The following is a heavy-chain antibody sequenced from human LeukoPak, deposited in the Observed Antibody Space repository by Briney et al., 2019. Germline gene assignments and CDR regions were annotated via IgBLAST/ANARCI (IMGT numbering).Heavy chain of an antibody. V-gene: IGHV3-53*01. CDR1: GLTVSSNY. CDR3: ARMDKVMAPFDY. Sequence: GGSLRLSCAASGLTVSSNYMNWVRQAPGKGLEWVSVIYSGGSTYYADSVKGRFTISRDNSKNTVYLQMKTLRAEDTAVYYCARMDKVMAPFDYWGQGTLVTVSS. D-gene: IGHD5-18*01. CDR2: IYSGGST. J-gene: IGHJ4*02.